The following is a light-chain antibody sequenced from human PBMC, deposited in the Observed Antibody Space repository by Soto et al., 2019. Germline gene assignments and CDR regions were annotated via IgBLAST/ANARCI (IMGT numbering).Light chain of an antibody. J-gene: IGKJ1*01. CDR2: DAS. CDR1: QSIGRF. V-gene: IGKV1-5*01. Sequence: DIQMTQSPSTLSASVGDRVTITCRASQSIGRFLAWYQQKPGRAPKILISDASSLESGVPSRFSGSGSGTEFTLTISSLQPDDFATYYCQQYNTYSKTFGRGTKVDIK. CDR3: QQYNTYSKT.